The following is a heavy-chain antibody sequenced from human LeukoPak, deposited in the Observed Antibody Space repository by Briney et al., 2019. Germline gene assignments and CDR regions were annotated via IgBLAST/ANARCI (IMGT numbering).Heavy chain of an antibody. J-gene: IGHJ4*02. Sequence: PGGTLRLSCAASGFTVSIYYMTCVRQAPGTGLESVSFIYRDGSANYADSLKGRFTISRDNSKNTVYLQMNSLRAEDTAVYYCARGPGWNYFDYWGQGTLVTVSS. CDR1: GFTVSIYY. CDR2: IYRDGSA. V-gene: IGHV3-66*01. D-gene: IGHD2-15*01. CDR3: ARGPGWNYFDY.